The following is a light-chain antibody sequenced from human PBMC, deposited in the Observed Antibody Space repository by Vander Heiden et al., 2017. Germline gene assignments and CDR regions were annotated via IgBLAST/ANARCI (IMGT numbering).Light chain of an antibody. CDR1: QSVSSSY. J-gene: IGKJ2*01. V-gene: IGKV3-20*01. CDR3: QQDGSSPRT. CDR2: GAS. Sequence: DIVLTQSPGTLSLSPGERATLSCRASQSVSSSYLAWYQQKPGQAPRLLSYGASSRATGIPDRFSGSGSGTDFTLTISRLEPEDFAVYYCQQDGSSPRTFGQGTKLEIK.